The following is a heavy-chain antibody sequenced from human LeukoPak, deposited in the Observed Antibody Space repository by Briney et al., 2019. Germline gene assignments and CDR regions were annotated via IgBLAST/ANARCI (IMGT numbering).Heavy chain of an antibody. CDR1: GGSISSSSYY. CDR2: IYYSGST. D-gene: IGHD3-10*01. V-gene: IGHV4-39*01. Sequence: PSETLSLTCTVSGGSISSSSYYWGWIRQSPGKGLEWIGSIYYSGSTYYNPSLKSRVTISVDTSKNQFSLKLSSVTAADTAVYYCARSPPHYYGSGSYYFDYWGQGTLVTVSS. J-gene: IGHJ4*02. CDR3: ARSPPHYYGSGSYYFDY.